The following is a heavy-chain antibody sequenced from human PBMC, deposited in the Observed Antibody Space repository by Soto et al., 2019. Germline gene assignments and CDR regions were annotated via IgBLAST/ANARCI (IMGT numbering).Heavy chain of an antibody. CDR1: GGSISSYY. D-gene: IGHD3-9*01. J-gene: IGHJ4*02. CDR2: IYYSGST. CDR3: ARSISGPYSFDY. V-gene: IGHV4-59*01. Sequence: SSETLSLTCTVSGGSISSYYWSWIRQPPGKGLEWIGYIYYSGSTNYNPSLKSRVTISVDTSKNQFSLKLSSVTAADTAVYYCARSISGPYSFDYWGQGTLVTVSS.